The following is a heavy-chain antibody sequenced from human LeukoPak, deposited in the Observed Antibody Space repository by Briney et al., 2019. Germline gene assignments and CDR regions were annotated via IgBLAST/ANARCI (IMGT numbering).Heavy chain of an antibody. V-gene: IGHV3-74*01. Sequence: GGSLRLSCAASGFTFSSYWMHWVRQAPGKGLVWVSRINSDGSSTSYADSVKGRFTISRDNAKNTLYLQMNSLRAEDTAVYYCARRPVTTWGGYYYYYMDVWGKGTTVTVSS. J-gene: IGHJ6*03. CDR2: INSDGSST. CDR1: GFTFSSYW. D-gene: IGHD4-17*01. CDR3: ARRPVTTWGGYYYYYMDV.